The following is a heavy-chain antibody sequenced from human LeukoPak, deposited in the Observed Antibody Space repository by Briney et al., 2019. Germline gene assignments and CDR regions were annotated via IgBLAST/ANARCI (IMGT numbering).Heavy chain of an antibody. CDR3: ARIQLVRVFDI. J-gene: IGHJ3*02. V-gene: IGHV3-21*01. CDR1: GFTFSSYS. D-gene: IGHD6-6*01. Sequence: GGSLRLSCAASGFTFSSYSMIWVPQAPGKGLEWVLYISSSSSYIYYADAVKALITISRDSAKNTLYLKMNTLRAEDTSVYYCARIQLVRVFDIWGQGTMVTVSS. CDR2: ISSSSSYI.